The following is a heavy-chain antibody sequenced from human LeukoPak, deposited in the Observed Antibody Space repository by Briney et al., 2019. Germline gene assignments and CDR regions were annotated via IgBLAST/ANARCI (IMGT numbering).Heavy chain of an antibody. J-gene: IGHJ4*02. D-gene: IGHD3-16*01. CDR3: ARVRAKMIRGAPQDY. V-gene: IGHV1-18*01. Sequence: GASVKVSCKASGYTFTSYGISWVRQAPGQGLEWMGWISAYNGNTNYAQKLQGRVTMTTDTSTSTAYMELRSLRSDDTAVYYCARVRAKMIRGAPQDYWGQGTLVTVSS. CDR2: ISAYNGNT. CDR1: GYTFTSYG.